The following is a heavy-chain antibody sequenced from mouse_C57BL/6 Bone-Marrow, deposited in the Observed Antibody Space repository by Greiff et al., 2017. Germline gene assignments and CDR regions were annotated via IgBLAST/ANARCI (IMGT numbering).Heavy chain of an antibody. V-gene: IGHV5-4*03. CDR2: ISDGGSYT. D-gene: IGHD1-1*01. J-gene: IGHJ1*03. CDR1: GFTFSSYA. CDR3: ERGSTTVVNWYFDV. Sequence: DVMLVESGGGLVKPGGSLKLSCAASGFTFSSYAMSWVRQTPEKRLEWVATISDGGSYTYYPANVKGRFPISRDNAKNNLYLQMSHLKSEDTAMYYCERGSTTVVNWYFDVWGTGTTVTVSS.